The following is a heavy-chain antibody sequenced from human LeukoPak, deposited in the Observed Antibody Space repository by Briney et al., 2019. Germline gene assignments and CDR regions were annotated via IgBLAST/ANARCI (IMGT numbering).Heavy chain of an antibody. CDR3: AKAPVTTCSGAYCYPFDY. D-gene: IGHD2-15*01. CDR1: GFTLSTYA. Sequence: GGSLRLSCAASGFTLSTYAMSWVRQGPGKGLEWVSAISVSGNTYHADSVKGRFTISRDSYKNTLYLQMNSLRAEDAAVYYCAKAPVTTCSGAYCYPFDYWGQGTLVTVSS. CDR2: ISVSGNT. J-gene: IGHJ4*02. V-gene: IGHV3-23*01.